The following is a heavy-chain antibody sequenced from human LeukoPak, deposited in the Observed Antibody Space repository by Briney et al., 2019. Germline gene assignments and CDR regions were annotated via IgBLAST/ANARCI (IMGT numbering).Heavy chain of an antibody. Sequence: GGSLRFSCAASGFTFSSYSMHWVRQAPGKGLEWVALILFDGSKNYYADSVKGRFAISRDNSENTLYLQMNSLRGDDPAVYYCARDRYYGSGSRLTYFDYWGQGTLVTVSS. D-gene: IGHD3-10*01. CDR3: ARDRYYGSGSRLTYFDY. J-gene: IGHJ4*02. CDR2: ILFDGSKN. CDR1: GFTFSSYS. V-gene: IGHV3-30*09.